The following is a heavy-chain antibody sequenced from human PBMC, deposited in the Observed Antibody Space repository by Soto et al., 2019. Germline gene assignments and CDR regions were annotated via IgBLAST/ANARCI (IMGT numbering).Heavy chain of an antibody. V-gene: IGHV3-53*02. D-gene: IGHD5-18*01. CDR1: GLAVTSNY. J-gene: IGHJ6*02. CDR3: ARVDTYDYYYSMDV. CDR2: VYSSGTT. Sequence: EVQLVETGGGLIQPGGSLSLSCAASGLAVTSNYMSWVRQAPGKGLEWVSIVYSSGTTYYADSVKGRFTFSRHKSKNTIYLQMRNLRAEDTAVYYCARVDTYDYYYSMDVWGQGTTVTVSS.